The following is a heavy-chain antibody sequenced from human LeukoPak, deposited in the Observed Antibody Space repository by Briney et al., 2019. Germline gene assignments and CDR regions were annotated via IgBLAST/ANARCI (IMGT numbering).Heavy chain of an antibody. Sequence: GGSLRLSCAASGFTFSSYAMHWVRQAPGKGLEYVSAISSNGGSTYYADSVKGRFTISRDNSKNTLYLQMNSLRAEDTAVYYCARDTAMVPVYWGQGTLVTVSS. CDR2: ISSNGGST. V-gene: IGHV3-64*02. CDR1: GFTFSSYA. D-gene: IGHD5-18*01. CDR3: ARDTAMVPVY. J-gene: IGHJ4*02.